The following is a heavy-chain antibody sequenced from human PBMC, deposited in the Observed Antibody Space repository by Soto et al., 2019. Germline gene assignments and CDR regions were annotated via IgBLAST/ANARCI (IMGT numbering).Heavy chain of an antibody. V-gene: IGHV3-30-3*01. CDR3: ARGTTTSAFSAMDV. CDR1: GFTFSNNA. J-gene: IGHJ6*02. Sequence: QLQLVESGGGVVQPGRSLRLSCAASGFTFSNNAMDWVRQAPGKGLEWLAVISYDGSNKYIAESVKGRFTISRDNSKNTLFLQMNSLRAEDTAVYYCARGTTTSAFSAMDVWGQGTTVTVSS. CDR2: ISYDGSNK. D-gene: IGHD1-1*01.